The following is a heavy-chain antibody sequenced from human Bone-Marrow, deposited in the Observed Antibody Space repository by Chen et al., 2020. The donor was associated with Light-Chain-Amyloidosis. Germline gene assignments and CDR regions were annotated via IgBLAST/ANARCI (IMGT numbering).Heavy chain of an antibody. V-gene: IGHV5-51*01. CDR1: RYTFPNYW. Sequence: EDQLEQSGPAVKEPGEPLEISWNASRYTFPNYWSGWVRQMPGKGLEWIGVIYPDDSDARSSPSFEGPVTISADQSITTSSLQWRSLKASDTAMYYCARRRDGYNFDYWGQGTLVTVSS. CDR2: IYPDDSDA. J-gene: IGHJ4*02. D-gene: IGHD5-12*01. CDR3: ARRRDGYNFDY.